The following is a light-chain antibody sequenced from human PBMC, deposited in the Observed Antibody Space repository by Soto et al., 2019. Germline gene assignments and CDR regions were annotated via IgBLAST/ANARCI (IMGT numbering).Light chain of an antibody. CDR1: QSISNH. CDR2: DAS. V-gene: IGKV1-39*01. J-gene: IGKJ1*01. Sequence: DIQMTQSPSSLSASVGDRVTITCRASQSISNHLNWYQQKPGKAPRLLIYDASSLLSGVPSRFSGSGSGTDFTLTIASLQPEDFSTYYCQQSYSTPWTFGQGTKV. CDR3: QQSYSTPWT.